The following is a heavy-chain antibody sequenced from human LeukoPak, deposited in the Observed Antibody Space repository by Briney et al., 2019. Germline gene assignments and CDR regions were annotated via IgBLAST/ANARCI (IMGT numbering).Heavy chain of an antibody. J-gene: IGHJ4*02. D-gene: IGHD3-10*01. CDR3: ARDPDYGSGTFGD. CDR1: GGTFSSYA. CDR2: IIPILGIA. Sequence: EASVKVSCKASGGTFSSYAISWVRQAPGQGLEWMGRIIPILGIANYAQKFQGRVTITADKSTSTAYMELSSLRSEDTAVYYCARDPDYGSGTFGDWGQGTLVTVSS. V-gene: IGHV1-69*04.